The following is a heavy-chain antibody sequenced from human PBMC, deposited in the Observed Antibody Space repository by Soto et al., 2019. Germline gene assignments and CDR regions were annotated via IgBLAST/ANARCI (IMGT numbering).Heavy chain of an antibody. V-gene: IGHV1-2*02. J-gene: IGHJ5*02. CDR2: INPNSGGT. D-gene: IGHD6-19*01. Sequence: ASVKVSCKASGYTFTGYYMHWVRRAPGQGLEWLGWINPNSGGTGYVQKFQGRVTMTRDTSISTAYMELSSLRSEDSAVYFCARGLSSGWYFWFDPWGQGTLVTVSS. CDR3: ARGLSSGWYFWFDP. CDR1: GYTFTGYY.